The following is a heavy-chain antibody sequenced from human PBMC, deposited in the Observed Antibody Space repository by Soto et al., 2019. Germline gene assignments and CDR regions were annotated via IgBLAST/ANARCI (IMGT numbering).Heavy chain of an antibody. CDR1: GYTFTSYV. D-gene: IGHD6-19*01. V-gene: IGHV1-18*01. CDR2: ISAYNGNT. Sequence: ASVKVSCKASGYTFTSYVSSWVRQAPGQGLEWMGWISAYNGNTNYAQKLQCRGAMTTDPSTSTAYMELRSLRSDATAVYYCARDHENIAVAATGEDYYYYGMDVWRQGTTVTVSS. CDR3: ARDHENIAVAATGEDYYYYGMDV. J-gene: IGHJ6*02.